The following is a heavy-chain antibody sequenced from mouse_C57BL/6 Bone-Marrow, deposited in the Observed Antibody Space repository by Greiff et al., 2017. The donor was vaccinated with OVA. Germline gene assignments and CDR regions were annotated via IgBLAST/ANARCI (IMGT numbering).Heavy chain of an antibody. D-gene: IGHD1-1*01. CDR3: AFYYGSSYRYFDV. CDR2: INPNYGTT. J-gene: IGHJ1*03. V-gene: IGHV1-39*01. Sequence: EVQLQQSGPELVKPGASVKISCKASGYSFTDYNMNWVKQSNGKSLEWIGVINPNYGTTSYNQKFKSKATLTVDQSSSTAYMQLISLTSEDSAVYYCAFYYGSSYRYFDVWGTGTTVTVSS. CDR1: GYSFTDYN.